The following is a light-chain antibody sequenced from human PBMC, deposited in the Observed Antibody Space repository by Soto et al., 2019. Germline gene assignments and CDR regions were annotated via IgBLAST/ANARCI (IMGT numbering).Light chain of an antibody. CDR2: GAS. CDR1: QGISNY. CDR3: LQHYNYTRLT. J-gene: IGKJ4*01. V-gene: IGKV1-17*03. Sequence: DIEITQSPSSMSASIGDRVTITCRASQGISNYLTWFQQKPGKVPQRMIYGASNLQSGVPSRFSGSGSGTDLTFTISILQLEDFAIYYCLQHYNYTRLTFGGGTRVDI.